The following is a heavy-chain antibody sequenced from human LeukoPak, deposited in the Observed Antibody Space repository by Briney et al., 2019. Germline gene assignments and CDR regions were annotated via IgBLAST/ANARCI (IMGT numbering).Heavy chain of an antibody. D-gene: IGHD2-15*01. Sequence: PGGSLRISCAASGFTFSNSDMNWVRQAPGKGLEWVSSITTASSYIYYADSVRGRFTISRDNAKNSLYLHMDSLRAEDTAVYYCARSGCPGGSCYLRYSWLDLWGRGTLVTVSS. CDR3: ARSGCPGGSCYLRYSWLDL. V-gene: IGHV3-21*01. CDR2: ITTASSYI. CDR1: GFTFSNSD. J-gene: IGHJ5*02.